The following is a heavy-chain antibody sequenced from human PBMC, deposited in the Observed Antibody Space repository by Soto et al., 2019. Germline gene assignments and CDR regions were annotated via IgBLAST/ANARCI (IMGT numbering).Heavy chain of an antibody. Sequence: GGSLRLSCAASGFTFSSYAMSWVRQAPGKGLEWVSAISGSGGSTYYADSVKGRFTISRDNSKNTLYLQMNSLRPEDTAVYYCAKVQLTYYDYVWGSYRYTGNAMGYDYWGQGTLVTVSS. J-gene: IGHJ4*02. CDR2: ISGSGGST. D-gene: IGHD3-16*02. CDR1: GFTFSSYA. V-gene: IGHV3-23*01. CDR3: AKVQLTYYDYVWGSYRYTGNAMGYDY.